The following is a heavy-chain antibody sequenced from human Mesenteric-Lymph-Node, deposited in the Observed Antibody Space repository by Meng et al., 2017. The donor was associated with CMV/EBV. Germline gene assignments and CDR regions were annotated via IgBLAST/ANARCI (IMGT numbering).Heavy chain of an antibody. V-gene: IGHV3-21*01. CDR1: GFTFNDYN. J-gene: IGHJ4*02. D-gene: IGHD6-19*01. Sequence: GESLKISCAASGFTFNDYNMNWVRQAPGKGLEWVSSISTSSSYIYYADSVKGRFTISRDNAKNSLYLQMNSLRAEDTAVYYCAREEAGTSFDYWGQGTLVTVSS. CDR2: ISTSSSYI. CDR3: AREEAGTSFDY.